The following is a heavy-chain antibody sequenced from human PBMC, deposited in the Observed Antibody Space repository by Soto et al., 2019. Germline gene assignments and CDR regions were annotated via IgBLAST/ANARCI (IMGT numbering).Heavy chain of an antibody. CDR2: IIPIFGTA. CDR1: VGTFSSYA. CDR3: ARKELVVPAAMVYYYYYYGMDV. V-gene: IGHV1-69*13. Sequence: SVKVSCKASVGTFSSYAISWVRQAPGQGLEWMGGIIPIFGTANYAQKFQGRVTITADESTSTAYMELSSLRSEDTAVYYCARKELVVPAAMVYYYYYYGMDVWGQGTTVTVSS. J-gene: IGHJ6*02. D-gene: IGHD2-2*01.